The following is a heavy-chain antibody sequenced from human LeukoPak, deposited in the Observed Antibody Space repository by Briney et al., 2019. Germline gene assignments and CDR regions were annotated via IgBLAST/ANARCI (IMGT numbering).Heavy chain of an antibody. CDR3: AKDSLPSYGGYFDY. CDR2: MSGSGGNT. Sequence: PGGSLRLSCAASGFTLSSYAVSWVRQAPGKGLEWVSGMSGSGGNTYYADSVKGPFTISRDISKNTLYLQMNSLRAEDTALYYCAKDSLPSYGGYFDYWGQGTLVTVSS. J-gene: IGHJ4*02. V-gene: IGHV3-23*01. CDR1: GFTLSSYA. D-gene: IGHD3-16*01.